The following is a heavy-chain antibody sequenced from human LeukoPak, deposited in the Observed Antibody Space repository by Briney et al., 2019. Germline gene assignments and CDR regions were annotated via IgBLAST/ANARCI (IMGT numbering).Heavy chain of an antibody. CDR2: INPTGGST. Sequence: ASVKVSCKASGYTFPSYFMHWVRQAPGQGLEWMGIINPTGGSTTYAQRFQGRVTMTRDTSTSTVHMELSSLRSEDTAVYYCARGQNKCLGHWGQGTLVTVSS. CDR1: GYTFPSYF. CDR3: ARGQNKCLGH. V-gene: IGHV1-46*01. D-gene: IGHD2/OR15-2a*01. J-gene: IGHJ4*02.